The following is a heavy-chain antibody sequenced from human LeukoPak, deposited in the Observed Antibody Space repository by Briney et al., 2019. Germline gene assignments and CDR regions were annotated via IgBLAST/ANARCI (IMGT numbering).Heavy chain of an antibody. CDR3: ATVGYCSSTSCSDYYGMDV. J-gene: IGHJ6*02. Sequence: RASVKVSCKVSGYTLTELSMHWVRQAPGKGLEWMGGFDPEDGETIYAQKFQGRVTMTEDTSTDTAYMELSSLRSEDTAVYYCATVGYCSSTSCSDYYGMDVWGQGTTVTVSS. D-gene: IGHD2-2*01. V-gene: IGHV1-24*01. CDR1: GYTLTELS. CDR2: FDPEDGET.